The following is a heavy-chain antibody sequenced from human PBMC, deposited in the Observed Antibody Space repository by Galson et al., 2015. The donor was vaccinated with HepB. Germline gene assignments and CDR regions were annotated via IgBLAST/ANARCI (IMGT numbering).Heavy chain of an antibody. CDR2: VHYSGRT. CDR3: ARGVLY. V-gene: IGHV4-61*03. Sequence: SETLSVTCTVSGASVSSGNYYWSWIRQPPGKGLEWIGYVHYSGRTYYNPSLESRVTISLDTSKNHFSLRLTSVTATDTAVYYCARGVLYWGQGTLVTVSS. J-gene: IGHJ4*02. CDR1: GASVSSGNYY.